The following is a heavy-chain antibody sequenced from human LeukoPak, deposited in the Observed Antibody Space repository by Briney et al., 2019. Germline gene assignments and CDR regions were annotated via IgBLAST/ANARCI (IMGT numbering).Heavy chain of an antibody. CDR2: INLDGSEK. D-gene: IGHD3-10*01. J-gene: IGHJ4*02. CDR3: AGSRGSLTYYHSDY. Sequence: GGSLRLSCAASGFTFRTYWMTWVRQAPGKGLEWVAHINLDGSEKYYVDTVKGRFTISRDNAKNTLYLQMNTLKAEDTAVYYCAGSRGSLTYYHSDYWGQGTLVTVSS. CDR1: GFTFRTYW. V-gene: IGHV3-7*03.